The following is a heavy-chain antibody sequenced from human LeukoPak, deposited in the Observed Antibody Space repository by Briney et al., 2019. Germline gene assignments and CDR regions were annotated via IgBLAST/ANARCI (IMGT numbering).Heavy chain of an antibody. CDR2: IIPIFGTA. CDR3: ATPFHRSGGSCHYYYYGMDD. V-gene: IGHV1-69*13. D-gene: IGHD2-15*01. CDR1: GGTFSSYA. J-gene: IGHJ6*02. Sequence: ASVKVSCKASGGTFSSYAISWVRQAPGQGLEWMGGIIPIFGTANYAQKFQGRVTITADESTSTAYMELSSLRSEDTAVYYCATPFHRSGGSCHYYYYGMDDWGQGTTVTVSS.